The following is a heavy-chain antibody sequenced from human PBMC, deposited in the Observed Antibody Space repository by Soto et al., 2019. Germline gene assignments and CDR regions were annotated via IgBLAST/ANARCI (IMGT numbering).Heavy chain of an antibody. CDR1: GGTFSSYA. D-gene: IGHD2-2*01. CDR2: IIPIFGTA. Sequence: SVKVSCKASGGTFSSYAISWVRQAPGQGLEWMGGIIPIFGTANYAQKFQGRVTITADESTSTAYMELSSLRSEDTAVYYCARDPGCEVCSSYGMDVWGQGTTVTVSS. J-gene: IGHJ6*02. CDR3: ARDPGCEVCSSYGMDV. V-gene: IGHV1-69*13.